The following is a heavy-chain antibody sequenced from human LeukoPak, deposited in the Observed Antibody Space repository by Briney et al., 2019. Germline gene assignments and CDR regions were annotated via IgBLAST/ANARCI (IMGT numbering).Heavy chain of an antibody. Sequence: RGSLRLSCAASGFTFSSYAMSWVRQAPGKGLEWVSAISGSGGSTYYADSVKGRFTISRDNSKNTLYLQMNSLRAEDTAVYYCAKGWAYGANREGFDCWGQGTLVTVSS. CDR2: ISGSGGST. CDR3: AKGWAYGANREGFDC. V-gene: IGHV3-23*01. J-gene: IGHJ4*02. D-gene: IGHD4-23*01. CDR1: GFTFSSYA.